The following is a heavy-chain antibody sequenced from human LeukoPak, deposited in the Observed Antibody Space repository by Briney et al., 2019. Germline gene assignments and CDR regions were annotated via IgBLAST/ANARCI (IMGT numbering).Heavy chain of an antibody. V-gene: IGHV4-59*08. CDR1: GGSISSYY. D-gene: IGHD3-3*01. J-gene: IGHJ4*02. Sequence: SETLSLTCTVSGGSISSYYWSWIRQPPGKGLEWIGYIYYSGSTNYNPSLKSRVTISVDTSKNQFSLKLSSVTAADTAVYYCARSTLSGSGDYWGQGTLVTVSS. CDR3: ARSTLSGSGDY. CDR2: IYYSGST.